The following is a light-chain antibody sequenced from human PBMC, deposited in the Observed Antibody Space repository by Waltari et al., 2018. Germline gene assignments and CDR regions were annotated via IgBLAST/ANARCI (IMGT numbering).Light chain of an antibody. CDR2: EAS. CDR1: QSVSTY. V-gene: IGKV3-11*01. CDR3: QQRTNGPPVT. J-gene: IGKJ5*01. Sequence: EIVLTQSPATLSLSPGERATLSCRASQSVSTYLAWYQHKPGQAPRLLIYEASNGATGIPARFSGSGSGTDFTLTISSLEPDDFAVYYCQQRTNGPPVTFGQGTRLDLK.